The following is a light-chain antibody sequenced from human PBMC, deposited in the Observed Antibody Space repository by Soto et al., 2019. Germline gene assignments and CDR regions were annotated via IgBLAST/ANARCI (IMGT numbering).Light chain of an antibody. J-gene: IGKJ5*01. CDR2: HTS. V-gene: IGKV3-20*01. CDR3: QQYGSSIT. Sequence: ETVLTQSPGTLSLSPGERATLSCRASQSVGGSLAWYQQRPGQAPRLLVYHTSSRATGIPDRFSGSGSGTDFTLTISRLEPEDFAVYYCQQYGSSITFGQGTRLEIK. CDR1: QSVGGS.